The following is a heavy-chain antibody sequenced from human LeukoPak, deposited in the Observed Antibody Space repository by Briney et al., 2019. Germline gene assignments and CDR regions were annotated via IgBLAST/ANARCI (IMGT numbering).Heavy chain of an antibody. CDR3: ARDYQMSGTYSYYFDY. D-gene: IGHD1-26*01. CDR2: TYYSGST. CDR1: GGSISSGAFY. J-gene: IGHJ4*02. V-gene: IGHV4-31*03. Sequence: PSETLSLTCTVSGGSISSGAFYWSWIRQHPGKGLEWIGYTYYSGSTYYNPSLRSRVTISVDTSKNQFSLKLSSVTAADTAVYYCARDYQMSGTYSYYFDYWGQGTLVTVSS.